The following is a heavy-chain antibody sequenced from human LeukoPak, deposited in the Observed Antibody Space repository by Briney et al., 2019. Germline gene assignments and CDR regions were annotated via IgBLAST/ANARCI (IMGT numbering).Heavy chain of an antibody. J-gene: IGHJ4*02. Sequence: PSETLSLTCTVSGGSISSSSYYWGWIRQPPGKGLEWIGSIYYSGSTYYNPSLKSRVTISVDTSKNQFSLKLSSVTAADTAVYYCARDRGYVSGSPCDYWGQGTLVTVSS. CDR2: IYYSGST. CDR1: GGSISSSSYY. CDR3: ARDRGYVSGSPCDY. V-gene: IGHV4-39*07. D-gene: IGHD2-15*01.